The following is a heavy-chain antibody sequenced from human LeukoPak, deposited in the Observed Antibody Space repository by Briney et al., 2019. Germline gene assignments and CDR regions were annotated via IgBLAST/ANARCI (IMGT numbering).Heavy chain of an antibody. CDR2: IYYSGST. Sequence: SETLSLTCTVSGGSISSSSYYWGWIRQPPGKGLEWIGSIYYSGSTYYNPSLKSRVTISVDTSKNQFSLKLSSVTAADTAVYYCASIAARLYYMDVWGKGTTVTVSS. V-gene: IGHV4-39*01. CDR3: ASIAARLYYMDV. J-gene: IGHJ6*03. CDR1: GGSISSSSYY. D-gene: IGHD6-6*01.